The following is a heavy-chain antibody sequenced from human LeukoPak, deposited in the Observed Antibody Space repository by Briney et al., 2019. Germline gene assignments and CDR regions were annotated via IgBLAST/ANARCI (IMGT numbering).Heavy chain of an antibody. J-gene: IGHJ4*02. CDR2: MYSDGST. Sequence: GGSLRLSCAASGFTLRSNYMSWVRQAPGKGREWVSVMYSDGSTYYADSVRGRFTISRDNSKNTVYLQMKNLRAEDTAVYYCAKDGPDGFDYWGQGTLVTVSS. CDR3: AKDGPDGFDY. V-gene: IGHV3-53*01. CDR1: GFTLRSNY.